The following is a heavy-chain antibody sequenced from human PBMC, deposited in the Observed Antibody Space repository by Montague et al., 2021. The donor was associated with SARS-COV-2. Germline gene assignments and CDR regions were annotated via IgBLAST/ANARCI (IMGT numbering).Heavy chain of an antibody. D-gene: IGHD2/OR15-2a*01. J-gene: IGHJ6*02. V-gene: IGHV3-30-3*01. CDR3: ARTLLDYYGMDV. Sequence: SLRLSCAASGFTFSSYAMHWVRQAPGRGLEWVAVISYDGSNKYYADSVKGRFTISGDNSKNTLYLQMNSLRAEGTAVYYCARTLLDYYGMDVWGQGTTVTVSS. CDR2: ISYDGSNK. CDR1: GFTFSSYA.